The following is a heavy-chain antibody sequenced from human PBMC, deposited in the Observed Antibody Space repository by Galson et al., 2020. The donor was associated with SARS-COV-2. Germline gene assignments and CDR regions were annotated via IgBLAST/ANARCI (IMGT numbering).Heavy chain of an antibody. Sequence: GGSLRLYCAASGFTFSSYGMHWVRPAPGKGLAWVAVISYAGSNTYYADSVKGRFTISRDNSKNTLYLQMNSLRAEDTAVYYCARVRGTSVYYYYYYGMDVWGQGTTVTVSS. D-gene: IGHD2-2*01. J-gene: IGHJ6*02. V-gene: IGHV3-30*03. CDR1: GFTFSSYG. CDR2: ISYAGSNT. CDR3: ARVRGTSVYYYYYYGMDV.